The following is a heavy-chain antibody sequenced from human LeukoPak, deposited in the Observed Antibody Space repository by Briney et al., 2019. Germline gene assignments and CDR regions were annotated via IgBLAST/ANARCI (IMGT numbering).Heavy chain of an antibody. CDR1: GGSFSGYY. CDR3: ARARGRSVAGRDY. V-gene: IGHV4-34*01. CDR2: INHSGST. J-gene: IGHJ4*02. Sequence: SETLSLTCAVYGGSFSGYYWSWIRQPPGKGLEWIGEINHSGSTNYNPSLKSRVTISVDTSKNQFPLKLSSVTAADTAVYYCARARGRSVAGRDYWGQGTLVTVSS. D-gene: IGHD6-19*01.